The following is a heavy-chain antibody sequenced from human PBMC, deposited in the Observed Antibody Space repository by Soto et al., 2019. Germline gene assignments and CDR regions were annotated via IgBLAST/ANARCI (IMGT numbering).Heavy chain of an antibody. J-gene: IGHJ4*02. CDR3: ARSGYYDSSGYWF. CDR2: IYYSGST. D-gene: IGHD3-22*01. V-gene: IGHV4-59*01. CDR1: GGSISSYY. Sequence: SETLSLPCTVSGGSISSYYWSWIRQPPGKGLEGIGYIYYSGSTNYNPSLKSRVTISVDTSKNQFSLKLSSVTAADTAVYYCARSGYYDSSGYWFWGQGTLVTVSS.